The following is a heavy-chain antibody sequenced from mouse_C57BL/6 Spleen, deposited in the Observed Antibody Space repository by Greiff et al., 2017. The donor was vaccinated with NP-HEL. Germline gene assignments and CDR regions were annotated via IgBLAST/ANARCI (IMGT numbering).Heavy chain of an antibody. CDR1: GYTFTSYT. V-gene: IGHV1-4*01. CDR3: ARSGNYGSSYVYAMDY. CDR2: INPSSGYT. J-gene: IGHJ4*01. D-gene: IGHD1-1*01. Sequence: VQRVESGAELARPGASVKMSCKASGYTFTSYTMHWVKQRPGQGLEWIGYINPSSGYTKYNQKFKDKATLTADKSSSTAYMQLSSLTSEDSAVYYCARSGNYGSSYVYAMDYWGQGTSVTVSS.